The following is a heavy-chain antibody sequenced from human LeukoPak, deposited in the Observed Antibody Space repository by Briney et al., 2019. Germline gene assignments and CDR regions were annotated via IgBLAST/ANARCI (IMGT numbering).Heavy chain of an antibody. Sequence: SETLSLTCAVCGGSFSGYYWSWIRQPPGKGLEWIGEINHSGSTNYNPSLKSRVTISVDTSKNQFSLKLSSVTAADTAVYYCARRRSFEDYWGQGTLVTVSS. V-gene: IGHV4-34*01. D-gene: IGHD3-9*01. CDR3: ARRRSFEDY. CDR2: INHSGST. CDR1: GGSFSGYY. J-gene: IGHJ4*02.